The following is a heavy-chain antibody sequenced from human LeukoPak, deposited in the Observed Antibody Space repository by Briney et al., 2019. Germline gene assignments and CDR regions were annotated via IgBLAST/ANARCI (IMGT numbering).Heavy chain of an antibody. CDR3: ARGYSDSSGIDY. CDR2: IYSGGNT. J-gene: IGHJ4*02. D-gene: IGHD3-22*01. Sequence: GGSLRLSCAASGFTVTSNYISWVRQAPGKGLEWVSVIYSGGNTYYGDSVKGRFTVSRDNAKNSLYLQMNSLRAEDTAVYYCARGYSDSSGIDYWGQGTLVTVSS. CDR1: GFTVTSNY. V-gene: IGHV3-53*01.